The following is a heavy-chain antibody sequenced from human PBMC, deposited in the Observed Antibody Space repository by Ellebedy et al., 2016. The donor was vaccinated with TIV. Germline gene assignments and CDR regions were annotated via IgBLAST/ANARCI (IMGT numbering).Heavy chain of an antibody. V-gene: IGHV3-7*03. J-gene: IGHJ4*02. D-gene: IGHD6-19*01. CDR1: GFTFRRYW. CDR3: ATDGGWYRFED. CDR2: IKADGSGK. Sequence: GESLKISCAASGFTFRRYWMAWVRQAPGKGLEWVADIKADGSGKYYLTAVEGRFTIARDNAKNSLFLQMNSLRAEDTAVYYCATDGGWYRFEDWGQGTLVTVSS.